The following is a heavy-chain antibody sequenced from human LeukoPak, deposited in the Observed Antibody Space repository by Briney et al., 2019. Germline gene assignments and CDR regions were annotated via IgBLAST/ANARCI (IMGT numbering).Heavy chain of an antibody. D-gene: IGHD3-3*01. V-gene: IGHV4-59*12. CDR1: GGSFSGYY. CDR3: AREYYDFWSGSAYNWFDP. CDR2: IYYSGST. Sequence: SETLSLTCAVYGGSFSGYYWSWIRQPPGKGLEWIGYIYYSGSTNYNPSLKSRVTISVDTSKNQFSLKLSSVTATDTAVYYCAREYYDFWSGSAYNWFDPWGQGTLVTVSS. J-gene: IGHJ5*02.